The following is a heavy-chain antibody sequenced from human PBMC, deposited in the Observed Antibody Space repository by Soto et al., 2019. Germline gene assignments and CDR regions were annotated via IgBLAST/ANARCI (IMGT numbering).Heavy chain of an antibody. CDR3: AAGGRGYYAH. CDR2: IKTDGTYA. Sequence: EVQLVESGGDLVQPGGSLRLSCAASGFTFSTYWMHWVRQAPGKGLLWVSRIKTDGTYATYADSVKGRFTISRDNAKNTLYLQKNSLRVEDAAVYYSAAGGRGYYAHWGQGNLVTVSS. D-gene: IGHD3-22*01. J-gene: IGHJ4*02. CDR1: GFTFSTYW. V-gene: IGHV3-74*01.